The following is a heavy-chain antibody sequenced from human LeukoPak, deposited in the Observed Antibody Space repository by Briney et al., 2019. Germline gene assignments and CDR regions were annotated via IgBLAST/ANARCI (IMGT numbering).Heavy chain of an antibody. V-gene: IGHV1-46*01. CDR3: ARDINRGYCSSTSCYSFDY. Sequence: ASVKVSCKASGYTFTSYYMHWVRHAPGQGLEWMGIINPSGGSTSYAQKFQGRATMTRDTSTSTVYIELSSLRSEDTAVYYCARDINRGYCSSTSCYSFDYWRQGTLVTVPS. J-gene: IGHJ4*02. CDR2: INPSGGST. CDR1: GYTFTSYY. D-gene: IGHD2-2*02.